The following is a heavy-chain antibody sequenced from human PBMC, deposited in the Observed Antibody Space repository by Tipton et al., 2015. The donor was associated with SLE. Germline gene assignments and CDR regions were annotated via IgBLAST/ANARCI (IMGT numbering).Heavy chain of an antibody. D-gene: IGHD3-10*01. V-gene: IGHV4-39*07. J-gene: IGHJ4*02. Sequence: TLSLTCTVSGGSMTNIISYWTWIRQSPGKGLEWIGSIFYSGNTYYNPSLDSRVTMSADTSKREFSLKLTSVTAADTAIYYCAVEGSYYGAGTYYSDLDYRGQGTLVTVSA. CDR1: GGSMTNIISY. CDR3: AVEGSYYGAGTYYSDLDY. CDR2: IFYSGNT.